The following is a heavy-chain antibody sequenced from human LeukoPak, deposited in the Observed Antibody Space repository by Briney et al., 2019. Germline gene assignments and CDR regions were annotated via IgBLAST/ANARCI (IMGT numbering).Heavy chain of an antibody. CDR2: IIPILGIA. D-gene: IGHD2-15*01. V-gene: IGHV1-69*04. CDR1: GGTFSSYA. Sequence: ASVKVSCKASGGTFSSYAISWVRQAPGQGLEWMGRIIPILGIANYAQKFQGRVTITADKSTSTAYMELSSLRSEDTAVYYCARDCWGYCSGGSCYSGEPLYYYGMDVWGQGTTVTVSS. J-gene: IGHJ6*02. CDR3: ARDCWGYCSGGSCYSGEPLYYYGMDV.